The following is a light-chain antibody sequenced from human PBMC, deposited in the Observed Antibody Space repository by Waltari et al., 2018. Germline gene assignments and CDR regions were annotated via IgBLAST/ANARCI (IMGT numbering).Light chain of an antibody. V-gene: IGLV3-21*04. J-gene: IGLJ3*02. CDR1: NIESKS. CDR2: YDS. Sequence: YVVTQPPSVSVAPGKTATLTCGGENIESKSVTWYQLKPGQAPILVIFYDSDRPSGIPERFSGSNSGNTATLTISWVEAGDEADYHCQVWDDTTNSGVFGGGTRLTVL. CDR3: QVWDDTTNSGV.